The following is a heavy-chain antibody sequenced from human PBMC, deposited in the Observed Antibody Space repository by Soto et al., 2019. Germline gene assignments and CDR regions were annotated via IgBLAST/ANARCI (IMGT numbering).Heavy chain of an antibody. V-gene: IGHV4-30-2*06. J-gene: IGHJ6*02. CDR1: GGSISSGGYS. Sequence: SETLSLTCTVSGGSISSGGYSWTWTRQSPGKGLEWIGYTYQSGSAYYNPSLKSRVTISVDRSKNQFSLNLTSVTAADTAVYYCARDYYGMDVWGQGTTVTV. CDR3: ARDYYGMDV. CDR2: TYQSGSA.